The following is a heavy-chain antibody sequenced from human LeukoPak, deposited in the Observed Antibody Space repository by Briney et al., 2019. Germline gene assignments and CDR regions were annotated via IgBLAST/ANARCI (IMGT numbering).Heavy chain of an antibody. CDR3: ARGSSYVWGSYRRFDP. Sequence: SETLSLTCAVYGGSFSGYYWSWIRQPPGKGLEWIGEINHSGSTNYNPSLKSRVTISVDTSKNQFSLKLSSMTAADTAVYYCARGSSYVWGSYRRFDPWGQGTLVTVSS. CDR1: GGSFSGYY. J-gene: IGHJ5*02. V-gene: IGHV4-34*01. CDR2: INHSGST. D-gene: IGHD3-16*02.